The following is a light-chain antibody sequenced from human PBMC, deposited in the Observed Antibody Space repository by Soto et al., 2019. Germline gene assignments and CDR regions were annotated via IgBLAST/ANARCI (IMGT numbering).Light chain of an antibody. CDR3: SSYAGSNSVV. Sequence: LTQPRSASGSPGQSVTISCTGTSTDVGAYNYVSWYQQRPGKAPKLMIFEVTKRPSGVPDRFSGSKSGNTASLTVSGVQADDEADYYCSSYAGSNSVVFGTGTKVTV. CDR1: STDVGAYNY. J-gene: IGLJ1*01. CDR2: EVT. V-gene: IGLV2-8*01.